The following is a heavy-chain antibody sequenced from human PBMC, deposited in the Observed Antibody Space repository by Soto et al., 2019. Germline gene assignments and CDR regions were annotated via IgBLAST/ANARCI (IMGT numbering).Heavy chain of an antibody. CDR3: ATLSSCSGGSCSYFDY. V-gene: IGHV3-30*03. Sequence: QVQLVESGGGVVQPGRSLRLSCAASGFTFSSYGMHWVRQAPGKGLEWVAVISYDGSNKYYADSVKGRFTISRDNSTNTLYLQMNSLRAEDTAVYYCATLSSCSGGSCSYFDYWGQGTLVTVSS. J-gene: IGHJ4*02. D-gene: IGHD2-15*01. CDR2: ISYDGSNK. CDR1: GFTFSSYG.